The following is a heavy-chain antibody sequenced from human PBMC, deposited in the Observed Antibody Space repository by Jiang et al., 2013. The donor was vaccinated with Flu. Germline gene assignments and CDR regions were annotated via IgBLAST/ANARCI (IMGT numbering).Heavy chain of an antibody. D-gene: IGHD3-22*01. V-gene: IGHV1-46*01. J-gene: IGHJ6*02. Sequence: GAEVKKPGASVTVSCKASGYTFTSYYIHWVRQAPGQGLEWMGIINPSAGSTTYAQKFQGRFTMTRDTSTSTMYMELSSLRSEDAAVYFCARGGDSSGYFSQYYYFVVDVWGPGTTVTVSS. CDR1: GYTFTSYY. CDR2: INPSAGST. CDR3: ARGGDSSGYFSQYYYFVVDV.